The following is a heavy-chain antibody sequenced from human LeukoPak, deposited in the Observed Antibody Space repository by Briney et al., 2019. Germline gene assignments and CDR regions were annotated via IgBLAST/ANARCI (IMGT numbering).Heavy chain of an antibody. CDR3: ARHNYDFWSGFLGPVDY. CDR2: IYYSGST. J-gene: IGHJ4*02. CDR1: GGSISSSSYY. Sequence: SETLSLTCTVSGGSISSSSYYWGCIRQPPGKGLEWIGNIYYSGSTYYNPSLKSRVTISVDTSKNQFSLKLSSVTAADTAVYYCARHNYDFWSGFLGPVDYWGQGTLVTVSS. V-gene: IGHV4-39*01. D-gene: IGHD3-3*01.